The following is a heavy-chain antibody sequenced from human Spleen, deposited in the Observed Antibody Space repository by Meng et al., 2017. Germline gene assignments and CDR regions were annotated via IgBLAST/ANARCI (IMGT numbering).Heavy chain of an antibody. CDR3: ARETRSFGLGELLSETFDF. CDR1: GFTFSSYW. V-gene: IGHV3-7*01. Sequence: GGSLRLSCAASGFTFSSYWMAWVRQAPGKGLEWVANMNEDGTEKYFVASVQGRFTISRDNAENSRYLQRDSLRGEDTAVYYCARETRSFGLGELLSETFDFWGQGTLVTVSS. J-gene: IGHJ3*01. CDR2: MNEDGTEK. D-gene: IGHD3-10*01.